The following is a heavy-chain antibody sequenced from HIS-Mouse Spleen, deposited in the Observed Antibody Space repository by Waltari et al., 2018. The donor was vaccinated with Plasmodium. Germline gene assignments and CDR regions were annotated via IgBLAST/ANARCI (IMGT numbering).Heavy chain of an antibody. CDR3: AKDRVGAVAALFDY. CDR1: GFTFSGYA. Sequence: EVQLLESGGGLVQPGGSLRLSCAASGFTFSGYAMSWVRQAPGKGREWVSAIRCSGGSTYYAESVKGRFTISRDNSKNTLYLQMNSLRAEDTAVYYCAKDRVGAVAALFDYWGQGTLVTVSS. V-gene: IGHV3-23*01. D-gene: IGHD6-19*01. J-gene: IGHJ4*02. CDR2: IRCSGGST.